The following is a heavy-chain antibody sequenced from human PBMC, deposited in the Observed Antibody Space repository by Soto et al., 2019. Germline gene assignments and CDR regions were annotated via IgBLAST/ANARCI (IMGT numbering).Heavy chain of an antibody. Sequence: GESLKISCKGSGYSFTSYWIGWVRQMPGKGLEWMGIIYPGDSDTRYSPSFQGQVTISADKSISTAYLQWSSLKASDTAMYYCARLQSPTFYRYGDGMDVWGQGTTVPVYS. J-gene: IGHJ6*02. D-gene: IGHD4-17*01. CDR2: IYPGDSDT. CDR3: ARLQSPTFYRYGDGMDV. V-gene: IGHV5-51*01. CDR1: GYSFTSYW.